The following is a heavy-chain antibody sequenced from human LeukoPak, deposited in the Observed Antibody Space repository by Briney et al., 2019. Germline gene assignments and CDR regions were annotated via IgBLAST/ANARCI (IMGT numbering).Heavy chain of an antibody. V-gene: IGHV5-51*01. CDR2: IYPGYSDA. J-gene: IGHJ3*02. CDR3: ASPSYYYDSSGSSVAFDI. Sequence: GESLKISCKISGYKLTNNWIGWVRQVPGKGLEWVGLIYPGYSDAKYSPSFQGQVTISADKSISTAYLQWSSLKASDTAMYYCASPSYYYDSSGSSVAFDIWGQGTMVTVSS. D-gene: IGHD3-22*01. CDR1: GYKLTNNW.